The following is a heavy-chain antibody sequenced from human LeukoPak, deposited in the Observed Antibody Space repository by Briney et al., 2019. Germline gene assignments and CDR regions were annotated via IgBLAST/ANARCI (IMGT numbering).Heavy chain of an antibody. CDR3: ARDGRESSSKRGEFLFDY. Sequence: GASVKVSCKASGYTFTSYYMHWVRQAPGQGLEWMGIINPSGGSTSYAQKFQGRVTMTRDTSTSTVYMELSSLRSEDTAVYYCARDGRESSSKRGEFLFDYWGQGTLVTVSS. V-gene: IGHV1-46*01. CDR2: INPSGGST. J-gene: IGHJ4*02. D-gene: IGHD6-13*01. CDR1: GYTFTSYY.